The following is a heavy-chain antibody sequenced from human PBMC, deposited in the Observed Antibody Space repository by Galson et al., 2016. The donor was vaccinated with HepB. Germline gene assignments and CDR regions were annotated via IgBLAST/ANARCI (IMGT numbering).Heavy chain of an antibody. V-gene: IGHV3-30*18. CDR1: GFVFSNYG. J-gene: IGHJ5*02. CDR3: TKQVAEGGLGDT. Sequence: SLRLSCAASGFVFSNYGMHWVRQAPGKGLEWVAGLSYNGLNQHYPDTLMGRFTVYRDNSKSIMYLQMDSLRPHDTAVYYCTKQVAEGGLGDTWGQGTVVTVSS. CDR2: LSYNGLNQ. D-gene: IGHD2-15*01.